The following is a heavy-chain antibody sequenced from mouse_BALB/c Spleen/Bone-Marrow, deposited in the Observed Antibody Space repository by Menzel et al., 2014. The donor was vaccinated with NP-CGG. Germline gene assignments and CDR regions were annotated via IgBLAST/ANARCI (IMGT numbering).Heavy chain of an antibody. CDR1: GFTFSSLG. V-gene: IGHV5-17*02. D-gene: IGHD4-1*01. CDR2: ISSGSTAI. J-gene: IGHJ1*01. CDR3: ARGGNWDDFDV. Sequence: EVMLVESGGGLVQPGGSRKLSCAASGFTFSSLGMHWVRQAPEKGLEWVAYISSGSTAICYADTEKGRFTISRDNPKNTLFLQMTSLRSGDTAMYYCARGGNWDDFDVWGAGTTVTVSS.